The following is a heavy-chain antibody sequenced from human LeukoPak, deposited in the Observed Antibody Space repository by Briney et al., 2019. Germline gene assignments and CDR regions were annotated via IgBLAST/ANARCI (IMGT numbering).Heavy chain of an antibody. CDR2: IYTSGST. CDR3: ARDRQPLFYDSSGYYPGNFDY. Sequence: SETLSLTCTVSGGSISSYYWSWIRQPAGKGLEWIGRIYTSGSTNYNPSLKSRVTMSVDTSKNQFSLKLSSVTAADTAVYYCARDRQPLFYDSSGYYPGNFDYWGQGTLVTDSS. CDR1: GGSISSYY. J-gene: IGHJ4*02. D-gene: IGHD3-22*01. V-gene: IGHV4-4*07.